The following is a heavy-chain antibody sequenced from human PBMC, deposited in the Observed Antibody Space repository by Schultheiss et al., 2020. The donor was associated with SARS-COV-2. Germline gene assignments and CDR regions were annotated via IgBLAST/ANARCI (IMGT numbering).Heavy chain of an antibody. D-gene: IGHD1-7*01. CDR3: ARGTNWNYVGSWFDP. CDR2: IIPIFGTA. CDR1: GYTFTSYG. J-gene: IGHJ5*02. Sequence: SVKVSCKASGYTFTSYGISWVRQAPGQGLEWMGGIIPIFGTANYAQKFQGRVTITADESTSTAYMELSSLRSEDTAVYYCARGTNWNYVGSWFDPWGQGTLVTVSS. V-gene: IGHV1-69*13.